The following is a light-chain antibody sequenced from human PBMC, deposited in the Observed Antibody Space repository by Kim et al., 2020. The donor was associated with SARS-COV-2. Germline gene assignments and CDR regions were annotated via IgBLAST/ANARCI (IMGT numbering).Light chain of an antibody. V-gene: IGLV3-1*01. J-gene: IGLJ2*01. CDR1: KLGDKY. CDR3: QAWDSSNVV. Sequence: SYELTQPPSVSVSPGQTASITCSGDKLGDKYACWYKQKPGQSPVLVIYQDSKRPSGIPERFSGSNSGNTATLTISGTQAMDEADYYCQAWDSSNVVFGGG. CDR2: QDS.